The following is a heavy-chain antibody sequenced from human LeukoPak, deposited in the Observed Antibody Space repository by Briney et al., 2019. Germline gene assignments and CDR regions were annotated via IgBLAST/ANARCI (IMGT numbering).Heavy chain of an antibody. Sequence: GGSLRLSCAASGFTFSSYAMHWVRQAPGKGLEWVAVISYDGSNKYYADSVKGRFTISRDNSKNTLYLQMNSLRAEDTAVYYCARVHSSGWHYFDYWGQGTLVTVPS. J-gene: IGHJ4*02. CDR3: ARVHSSGWHYFDY. CDR1: GFTFSSYA. D-gene: IGHD6-19*01. V-gene: IGHV3-30-3*01. CDR2: ISYDGSNK.